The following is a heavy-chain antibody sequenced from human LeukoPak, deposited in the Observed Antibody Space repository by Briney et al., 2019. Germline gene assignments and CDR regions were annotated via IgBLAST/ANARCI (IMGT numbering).Heavy chain of an antibody. CDR3: ARGWWLVQRFDY. CDR2: IYYSGST. V-gene: IGHV4-59*12. D-gene: IGHD6-19*01. Sequence: SETLSLTCTVSGGSISSYDWSWIRQPPGKGLEWIGYIYYSGSTNYNPSLKSRVTISVDTSKNQFSLKLSSVTAADTAVYYCARGWWLVQRFDYWGQGTLVTVSS. CDR1: GGSISSYD. J-gene: IGHJ4*02.